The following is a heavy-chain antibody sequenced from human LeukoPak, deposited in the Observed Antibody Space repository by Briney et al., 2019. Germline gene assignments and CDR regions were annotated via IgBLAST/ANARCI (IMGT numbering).Heavy chain of an antibody. CDR3: ARRYCSSTSCYRGYYYYMDV. CDR1: GYRSTSPD. CDR2: MNPRDNT. J-gene: IGHJ6*03. Sequence: GASVKVSCKASGYRSTSPDINWVRQATGRGLEWLGWMNPRDNTGYAQKFQGRVTMATDTSTSTAYMELRSLRSDDTAVYYCARRYCSSTSCYRGYYYYMDVWGKGTTVTVSS. V-gene: IGHV1-8*01. D-gene: IGHD2-2*01.